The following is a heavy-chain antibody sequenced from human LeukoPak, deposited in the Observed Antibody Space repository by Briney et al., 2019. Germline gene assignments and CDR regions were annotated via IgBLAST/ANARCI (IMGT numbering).Heavy chain of an antibody. Sequence: GRSLRLSCAASGFTFSSYAMHWVRQAPGKGLEWVAVISYDGSNKYYADSVKGRFTISRDNSKNTLYLQMNSLRAEDTAVYYCARAECRSSTSCYNYFQHWGQGTLVTVSS. CDR2: ISYDGSNK. D-gene: IGHD2-2*02. V-gene: IGHV3-30-3*01. CDR3: ARAECRSSTSCYNYFQH. CDR1: GFTFSSYA. J-gene: IGHJ1*01.